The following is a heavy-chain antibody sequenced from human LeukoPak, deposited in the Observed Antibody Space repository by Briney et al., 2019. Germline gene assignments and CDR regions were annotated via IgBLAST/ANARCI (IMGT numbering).Heavy chain of an antibody. Sequence: GGSLRLSCAASGFIFSSYGMHWVRQAPGKGLEWVAFIRYDGSKKYYADSVKGRFTISRDNSKNTLYLQMNSLRAEDTAVYYCAKVGASGSYSIDYWGQGTLVTVSS. CDR1: GFIFSSYG. V-gene: IGHV3-30*02. D-gene: IGHD1-26*01. CDR2: IRYDGSKK. J-gene: IGHJ4*02. CDR3: AKVGASGSYSIDY.